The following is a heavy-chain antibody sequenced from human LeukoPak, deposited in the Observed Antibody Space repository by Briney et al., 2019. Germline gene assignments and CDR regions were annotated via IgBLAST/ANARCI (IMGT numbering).Heavy chain of an antibody. CDR1: GFTFDDYA. CDR3: AKDSAVGRYFDWLLFHASHQNYFDY. J-gene: IGHJ4*02. CDR2: ISWNSGSR. Sequence: GGSLRLSCAASGFTFDDYAMPWVRQAPGKGLEWVSGISWNSGSRGYADSVKGRFTISRDNAKNSLYLQMNSLRAEDTALYYCAKDSAVGRYFDWLLFHASHQNYFDYWGQGTLVTVSS. D-gene: IGHD3-9*01. V-gene: IGHV3-9*01.